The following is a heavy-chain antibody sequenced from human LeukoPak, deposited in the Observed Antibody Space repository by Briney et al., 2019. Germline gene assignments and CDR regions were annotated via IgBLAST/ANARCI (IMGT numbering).Heavy chain of an antibody. V-gene: IGHV3-21*01. J-gene: IGHJ5*02. CDR3: ARELRFLEWLLFDP. CDR2: ISSSSSYI. Sequence: GGSLRPSCAASGFTFSSYSMNWVRQAPGKGLEWVSSISSSSSYIYYADSVKGRFTISRDNAKNSLYLQMNSLRAEDTAVYYCARELRFLEWLLFDPWGQGTLVTVSS. CDR1: GFTFSSYS. D-gene: IGHD3-3*01.